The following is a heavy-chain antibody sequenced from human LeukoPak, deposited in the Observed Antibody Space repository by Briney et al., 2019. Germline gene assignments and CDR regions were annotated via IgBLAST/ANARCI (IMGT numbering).Heavy chain of an antibody. J-gene: IGHJ4*02. Sequence: PSETLSLTCTVSGGSISNAYWSWIRQPAGKGLEWIGRINTSGSSNYNPSLKSRVTMSVDTSKNQFSLKLSSVTAADTAVYYCARGGDCSGGSCYSWVDYWGQGTLVTVSS. CDR1: GGSISNAY. V-gene: IGHV4-4*07. CDR3: ARGGDCSGGSCYSWVDY. CDR2: INTSGSS. D-gene: IGHD2-15*01.